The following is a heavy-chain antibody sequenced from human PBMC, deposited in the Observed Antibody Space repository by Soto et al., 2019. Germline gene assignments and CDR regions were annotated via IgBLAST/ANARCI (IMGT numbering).Heavy chain of an antibody. Sequence: QSQTLSLTCAISGDSVSSNSAAWNWIRQSPSRGLEWLGRTYYRSKWYNDYAVSVKSRITINPDTSKNQFSLQLNSVTPEDTAVYYCAREGRVLLWFGEYDAFDIWGQGTMVTVSS. V-gene: IGHV6-1*01. CDR3: AREGRVLLWFGEYDAFDI. CDR2: TYYRSKWYN. D-gene: IGHD3-10*01. CDR1: GDSVSSNSAA. J-gene: IGHJ3*02.